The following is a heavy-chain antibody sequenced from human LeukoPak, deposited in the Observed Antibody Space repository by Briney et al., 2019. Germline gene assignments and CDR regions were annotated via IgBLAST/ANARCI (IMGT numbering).Heavy chain of an antibody. V-gene: IGHV4-59*01. J-gene: IGHJ4*02. CDR2: IYYNGIS. CDR3: ARDHSGTNYVMD. D-gene: IGHD4/OR15-4a*01. Sequence: PSETLSLTCTVSGGSISGYYWSWIRQPPGKGLEWIAYIYYNGISNYNPSLKSRVIISVDSSKNQFSLKLTSVTAADTAVYYCARDHSGTNYVMDWGQGTLVTVSS. CDR1: GGSISGYY.